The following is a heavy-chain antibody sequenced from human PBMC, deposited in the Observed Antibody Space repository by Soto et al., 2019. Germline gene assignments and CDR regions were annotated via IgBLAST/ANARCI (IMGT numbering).Heavy chain of an antibody. CDR3: ARGSIVVVPAAITFDY. CDR1: GGTFSSYA. CDR2: IIPIFGTA. V-gene: IGHV1-69*01. Sequence: QVQLVQSGAEVKKPGSSVKVSCKASGGTFSSYAISWVRQAPGQGLEWMGGIIPIFGTANYAQKFQGRVTITADESTSTAYRELSSLRSEDTAVYYCARGSIVVVPAAITFDYWGQGTLVTVSS. J-gene: IGHJ4*02. D-gene: IGHD2-2*02.